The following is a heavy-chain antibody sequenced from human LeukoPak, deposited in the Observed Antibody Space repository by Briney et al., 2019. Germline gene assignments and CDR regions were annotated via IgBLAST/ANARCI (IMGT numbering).Heavy chain of an antibody. V-gene: IGHV3-48*01. CDR2: ISSSSSTI. CDR3: ARMYGGNWFDP. D-gene: IGHD4-23*01. Sequence: PGGSLRLSCAASGFTFSSYSMNWVRQAPGKGLEWVSYISSSSSTIYYADSVKGRFTISRDNAKNSLYLQMSSLRAEDTAVYYCARMYGGNWFDPWGQGTLVTVSS. CDR1: GFTFSSYS. J-gene: IGHJ5*02.